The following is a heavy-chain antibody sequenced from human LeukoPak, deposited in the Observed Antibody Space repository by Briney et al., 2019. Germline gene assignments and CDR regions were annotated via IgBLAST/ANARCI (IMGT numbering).Heavy chain of an antibody. D-gene: IGHD6-13*01. Sequence: GGSLRLSCAASGFTFSSYGIHWVRQAPGKGLEWVAVIGKDGAAKHYAESVRGRFTISRDNSKNTLDLQMDSLSAEDTAVYYCAREAAAGNYFDYWGQGTLVTVSS. CDR2: IGKDGAAK. V-gene: IGHV3-30*03. J-gene: IGHJ4*02. CDR1: GFTFSSYG. CDR3: AREAAAGNYFDY.